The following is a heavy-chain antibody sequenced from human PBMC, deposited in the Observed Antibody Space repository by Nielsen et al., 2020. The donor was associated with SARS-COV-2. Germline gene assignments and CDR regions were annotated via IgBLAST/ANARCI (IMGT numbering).Heavy chain of an antibody. D-gene: IGHD5-18*01. Sequence: GGSLRLSCAASGFTLSSYEMNWVRQAPGKGLEWVSHISSSGGRKYYGDSAKGRFTISRDNARNSVYLQMNSLGAEDTAVYYCARTGRNMVNYYGMDVWGQGTTVTVSS. J-gene: IGHJ6*02. CDR3: ARTGRNMVNYYGMDV. V-gene: IGHV3-48*03. CDR1: GFTLSSYE. CDR2: ISSSGGRK.